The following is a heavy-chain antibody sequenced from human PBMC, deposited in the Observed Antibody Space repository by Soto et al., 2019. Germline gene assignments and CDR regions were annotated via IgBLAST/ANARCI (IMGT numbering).Heavy chain of an antibody. J-gene: IGHJ4*02. V-gene: IGHV3-23*01. CDR3: ATDPRGADY. CDR2: ISASGDST. CDR1: GVGFSNYG. Sequence: WSLRLSCATSGVGFSNYGMSWVRQAPGKGLEWVSFISASGDSTYYADPVKGRFTISGDNSKRTLYLQMNSLRAEDTAIYYCATDPRGADYWGQGTQVTVSS.